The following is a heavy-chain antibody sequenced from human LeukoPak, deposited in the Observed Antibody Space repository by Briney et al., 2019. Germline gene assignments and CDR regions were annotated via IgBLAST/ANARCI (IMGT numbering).Heavy chain of an antibody. Sequence: SVKVSCKASGGTFSDYALNWVRQAPGQGLEWMGVFIPILGTANSTQKFQDRVTITADISTNTVYMELSSLRSEDTAVYFCAGIPVFGVVLHQEPVXGKGTTVTVSS. CDR1: GGTFSDYA. D-gene: IGHD3-3*01. V-gene: IGHV1-69*10. CDR2: FIPILGTA. J-gene: IGHJ6*04. CDR3: AGIPVFGVVLHQEPV.